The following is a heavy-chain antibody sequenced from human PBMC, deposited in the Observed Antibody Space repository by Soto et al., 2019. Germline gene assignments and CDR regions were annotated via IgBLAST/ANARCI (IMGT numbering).Heavy chain of an antibody. J-gene: IGHJ4*02. V-gene: IGHV4-39*02. Sequence: PSETLSLTCTVSGGSISSSSYYWGWIRQPPGKGLEWIGSIYYSGSTYYNPSLKSRVTISVDTSKNQFSLKLSSVTAADTAVYYCATERVVAAGREHDYWGQGTLVTVSS. D-gene: IGHD6-13*01. CDR1: GGSISSSSYY. CDR2: IYYSGST. CDR3: ATERVVAAGREHDY.